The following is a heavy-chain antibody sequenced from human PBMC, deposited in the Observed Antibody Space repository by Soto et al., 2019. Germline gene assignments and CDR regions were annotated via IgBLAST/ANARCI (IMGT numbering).Heavy chain of an antibody. Sequence: EVQVVESGGGLVQPGGSLRLSCAASGFTFSRYDMHWVRQATGRGLEWVSGIGTSSDTYYAGSVKGRFTISRENAKNSVYLQMTSLRAGDTAVYYCTRGALGFDPWGQGTLVAVSS. J-gene: IGHJ5*02. CDR3: TRGALGFDP. D-gene: IGHD6-6*01. CDR1: GFTFSRYD. V-gene: IGHV3-13*04. CDR2: IGTSSDT.